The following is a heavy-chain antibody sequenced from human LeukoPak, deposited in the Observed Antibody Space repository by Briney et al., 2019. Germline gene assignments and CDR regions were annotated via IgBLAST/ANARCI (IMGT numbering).Heavy chain of an antibody. Sequence: ASVKVSCKASGYTFTGYYMHWVRQAPGQGLEWMGWINPNSGGTNYAQKFQGRVTMTRDTSISTAYMELSRLRSEDTAVYYCARNRVHYGSGGYYKRGWFDPWGQGTLVTVSS. V-gene: IGHV1-2*02. CDR3: ARNRVHYGSGGYYKRGWFDP. J-gene: IGHJ5*02. CDR2: INPNSGGT. CDR1: GYTFTGYY. D-gene: IGHD3-10*01.